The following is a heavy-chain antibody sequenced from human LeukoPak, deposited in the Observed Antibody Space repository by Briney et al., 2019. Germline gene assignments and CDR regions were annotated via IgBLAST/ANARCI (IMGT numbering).Heavy chain of an antibody. Sequence: GASVKVSCKASGGTFSSYAISWVRQAPGQGLEWMGRIIPILGIANYAQKFQGRVTITADKSTSTAYMELSSLRSEDTAVYYCAKEGFEYSSSYGYFDYWGQGTLVTVSS. D-gene: IGHD6-6*01. CDR2: IIPILGIA. V-gene: IGHV1-69*04. J-gene: IGHJ4*02. CDR1: GGTFSSYA. CDR3: AKEGFEYSSSYGYFDY.